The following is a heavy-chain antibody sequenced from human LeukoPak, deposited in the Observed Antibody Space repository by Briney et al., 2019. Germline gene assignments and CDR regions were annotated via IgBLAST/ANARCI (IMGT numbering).Heavy chain of an antibody. CDR2: IHPDSGGT. J-gene: IGHJ6*04. CDR1: GYTFTGYF. D-gene: IGHD4-17*01. Sequence: ASVRVSCKASGYTFTGYFIHWVRQAPGQGLEWMGWIHPDSGGTHYAQKFQAWVTMARDTSISTAYLELTRLRSDDTAVYYCARCGYGDYPRRDTHGMDVWGKGTTVTVSS. V-gene: IGHV1-2*04. CDR3: ARCGYGDYPRRDTHGMDV.